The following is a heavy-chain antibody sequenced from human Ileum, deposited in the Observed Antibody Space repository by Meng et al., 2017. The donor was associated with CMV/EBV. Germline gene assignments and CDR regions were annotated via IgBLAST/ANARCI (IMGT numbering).Heavy chain of an antibody. CDR2: IYYSGST. J-gene: IGHJ4*02. V-gene: IGHV4-39*07. D-gene: IGHD4-17*01. CDR1: TKTDY. CDR3: ARDQRFRDYGDPNSFDY. Sequence: TKTDYWAWIRQTPGKGLEWIGSIYYSGSTPPYYNPSLKSRVTISVDTSKNQFSLKVNSMTAADTAVYYCARDQRFRDYGDPNSFDYWGQGILVTVSS.